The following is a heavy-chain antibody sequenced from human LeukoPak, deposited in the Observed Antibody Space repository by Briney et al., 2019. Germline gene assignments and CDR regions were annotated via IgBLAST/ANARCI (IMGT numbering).Heavy chain of an antibody. D-gene: IGHD6-19*01. V-gene: IGHV3-7*01. J-gene: IGHJ6*03. Sequence: GGSLRLSCAASGFTFSNYWMSWVRQAPGKGLEWVANIKQDGSEKYYVDSVKGRFTISRDNAKNSLYLQMNSLRAEDTAVYYCARVAYSSGWYVGYYYYYYMDVWGKGTTVTISS. CDR3: ARVAYSSGWYVGYYYYYYMDV. CDR2: IKQDGSEK. CDR1: GFTFSNYW.